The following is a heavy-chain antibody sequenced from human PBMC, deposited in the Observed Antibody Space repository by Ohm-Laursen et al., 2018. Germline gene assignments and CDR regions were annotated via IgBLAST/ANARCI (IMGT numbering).Heavy chain of an antibody. J-gene: IGHJ6*02. D-gene: IGHD6-19*01. V-gene: IGHV3-48*04. Sequence: SLRLSCAAAGFTFSSYSMNWVRQPPGKGLEWVSYISSSSSTIYYADSVKGRFTISRDNAKNSLYLQMNSLRAEDTALYHCVRVPGWLDDYYYYGMDVWGQGTTVTVSS. CDR1: GFTFSSYS. CDR3: VRVPGWLDDYYYYGMDV. CDR2: ISSSSSTI.